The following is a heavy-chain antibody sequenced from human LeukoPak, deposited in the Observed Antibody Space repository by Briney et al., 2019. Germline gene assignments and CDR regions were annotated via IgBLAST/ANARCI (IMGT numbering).Heavy chain of an antibody. V-gene: IGHV3-21*01. CDR2: ISSSSSYI. Sequence: EKSLRLSCAASGITFSSFAMHWVRQAPGKGLEWVSSISSSSSYIYYADSVKGRFTISRDNAKNSLYLQMNSLRAEDTAMYYCARSSSAAFDYWGQGTLVTVSS. CDR1: GITFSSFA. CDR3: ARSSSAAFDY. J-gene: IGHJ4*02. D-gene: IGHD6-6*01.